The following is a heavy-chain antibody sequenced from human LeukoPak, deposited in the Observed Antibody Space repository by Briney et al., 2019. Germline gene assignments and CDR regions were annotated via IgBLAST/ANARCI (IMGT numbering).Heavy chain of an antibody. V-gene: IGHV4-59*12. D-gene: IGHD6-19*01. Sequence: SETLSLTCTVSGGSITNYYWTWIRQPPGKGLEWIGYIYFSGSTNYNPSLKSRLTISVDTSNNQVSLKLSSVTAADTAVYYCARDRYSSGWYDYWGQGTLVTVSS. J-gene: IGHJ4*02. CDR3: ARDRYSSGWYDY. CDR1: GGSITNYY. CDR2: IYFSGST.